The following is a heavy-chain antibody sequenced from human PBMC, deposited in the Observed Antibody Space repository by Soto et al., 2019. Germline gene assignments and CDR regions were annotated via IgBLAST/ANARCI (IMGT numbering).Heavy chain of an antibody. V-gene: IGHV4-34*01. CDR1: GGSFSGYY. J-gene: IGHJ5*02. D-gene: IGHD3-16*01. Sequence: KPSETLSLTCAVYGGSFSGYYWSWIRQPPGKGLEWIGEINHSGSTNYNPSLKSRVTISVDTSKNQFSLKLSSVTAADTAVYYCARKYPYAWGHTGRFDPWGQGTLVTVSS. CDR2: INHSGST. CDR3: ARKYPYAWGHTGRFDP.